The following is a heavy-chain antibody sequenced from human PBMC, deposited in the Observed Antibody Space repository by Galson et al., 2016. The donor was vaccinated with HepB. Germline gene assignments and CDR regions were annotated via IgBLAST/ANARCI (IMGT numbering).Heavy chain of an antibody. CDR2: IYWDDDS. J-gene: IGHJ4*02. CDR3: AHSRYYVSGSLDY. V-gene: IGHV2-5*02. D-gene: IGHD3-10*01. Sequence: LVKPTQTLTLTCTFSGFSLNTRAVGVGWIRQPPGPGLEWLGIIYWDDDSRYSSSLKGRLTITKENSKNQVVLTMTNVGPVDTATYYCAHSRYYVSGSLDYWGQGTLVTVSS. CDR1: GFSLNTRAVG.